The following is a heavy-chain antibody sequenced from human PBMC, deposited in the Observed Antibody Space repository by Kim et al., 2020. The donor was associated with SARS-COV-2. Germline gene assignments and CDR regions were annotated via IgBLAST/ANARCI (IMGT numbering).Heavy chain of an antibody. CDR3: ARGVRGDDYYYYYGMDV. D-gene: IGHD3-16*01. Sequence: SETLSLTCAVYGGSFSGYYWSWILQPPGKGLEWIGEINHSGSTNYNPSLKSRVTISVDTSKNQFSLKLSSVTAADTAVYYCARGVRGDDYYYYYGMDVWGQGTTVTVSS. V-gene: IGHV4-34*01. CDR2: INHSGST. CDR1: GGSFSGYY. J-gene: IGHJ6*02.